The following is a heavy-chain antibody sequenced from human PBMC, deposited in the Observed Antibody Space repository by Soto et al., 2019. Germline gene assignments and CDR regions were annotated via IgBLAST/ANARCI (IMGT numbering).Heavy chain of an antibody. CDR2: IKSKTDGGTT. CDR3: TPRSYVDTAIHDY. Sequence: EVQLVESGGGLVKPGGSLRLSCAASGFTFSNAWMSWVRQAPGKGLEWVGRIKSKTDGGTTDYAAPVKGRFTISSDDSNNTLYLQMNSLKTEDTAVYYCTPRSYVDTAIHDYWGQGTMVTVSS. J-gene: IGHJ4*02. D-gene: IGHD5-18*01. V-gene: IGHV3-15*01. CDR1: GFTFSNAW.